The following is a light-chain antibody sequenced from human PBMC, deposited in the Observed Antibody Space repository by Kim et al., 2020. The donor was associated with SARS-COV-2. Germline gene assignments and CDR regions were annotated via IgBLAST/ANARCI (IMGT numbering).Light chain of an antibody. CDR1: NIGSKS. CDR3: QVWDSSSVV. V-gene: IGLV3-21*04. CDR2: YDS. J-gene: IGLJ2*01. Sequence: SVAPGRTARIPCGGNNIGSKSVHWYQPKPGQAPVLVIYYDSDRPSGIPERFSGSNSGNTATLTISRVEAGDEADYYCQVWDSSSVVFGGGTQLTVL.